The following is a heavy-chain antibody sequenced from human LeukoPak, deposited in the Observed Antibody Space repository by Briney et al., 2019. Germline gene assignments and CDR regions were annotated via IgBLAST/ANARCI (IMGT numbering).Heavy chain of an antibody. Sequence: GGSLRLSCAASGFTFSSYAMNWVRQAPGKGLEWVSISGSGGDTYYADSVKGRFTISRDNSKNTLYLQMNSLRSEDTAVYYCAKARGATYGTYYFDFWGQGTLVTVSS. J-gene: IGHJ4*02. CDR3: AKARGATYGTYYFDF. CDR1: GFTFSSYA. V-gene: IGHV3-23*01. CDR2: ISGSGGDT. D-gene: IGHD4/OR15-4a*01.